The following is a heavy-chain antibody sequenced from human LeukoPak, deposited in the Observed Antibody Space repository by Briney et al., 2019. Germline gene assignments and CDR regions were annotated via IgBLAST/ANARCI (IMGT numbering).Heavy chain of an antibody. Sequence: GRSLRLSCAASGFTFSSYGIHWVRQAPGKGLEWVAVISYDGSNKYYADSVKGRFTISRDNSKNTLYLQMNSLRAEDTAVYYCAKEGDFWSGYPTAFLDYWGQGTLVAVSS. CDR1: GFTFSSYG. CDR2: ISYDGSNK. D-gene: IGHD3-3*01. V-gene: IGHV3-30*18. J-gene: IGHJ4*02. CDR3: AKEGDFWSGYPTAFLDY.